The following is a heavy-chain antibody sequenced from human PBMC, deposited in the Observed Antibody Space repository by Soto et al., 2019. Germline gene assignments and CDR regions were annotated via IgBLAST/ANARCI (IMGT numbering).Heavy chain of an antibody. J-gene: IGHJ6*02. V-gene: IGHV4-34*01. CDR2: INHSGST. CDR3: ARGREAYCTNGVCYYYGMDV. D-gene: IGHD2-8*01. Sequence: SETLSLTCAVYGGSFSGYYWSWIRQPPGKGLEWIGEINHSGSTNYNPSLKSRVTISVDTSKNQFSLKLSSVTAADTAVYYCARGREAYCTNGVCYYYGMDVWGQGTTVTVSS. CDR1: GGSFSGYY.